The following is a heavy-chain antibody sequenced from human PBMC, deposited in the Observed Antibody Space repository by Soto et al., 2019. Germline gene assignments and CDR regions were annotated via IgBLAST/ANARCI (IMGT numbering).Heavy chain of an antibody. CDR1: GFTFSSYA. D-gene: IGHD3-3*01. CDR3: ARDRTRFLDQ. V-gene: IGHV3-48*04. J-gene: IGHJ4*02. Sequence: PGGSLRLSCSASGFTFSSYAMSWVRQAPGKGLEWVSYISSSGSTVNYADSVKGRFTISRDNAKNSLFLQVNSLRAEDTAVYYCARDRTRFLDQWGQGTLVTVSS. CDR2: ISSSGSTV.